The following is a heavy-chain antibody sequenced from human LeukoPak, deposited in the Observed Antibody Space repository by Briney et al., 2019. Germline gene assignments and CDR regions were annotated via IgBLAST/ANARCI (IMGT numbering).Heavy chain of an antibody. Sequence: PSETLSLTCTVSGGSISSSSYYWGWIRQPPGKGLEWIGSIYYSGSTYYNPSPKSRVTISVDTSKNQFSLKLSSVTAADTAVYYCARVVLDYGDYFMNYYYYMDVWGKGTTVTVSS. CDR3: ARVVLDYGDYFMNYYYYMDV. V-gene: IGHV4-39*07. D-gene: IGHD4-17*01. CDR1: GGSISSSSYY. J-gene: IGHJ6*03. CDR2: IYYSGST.